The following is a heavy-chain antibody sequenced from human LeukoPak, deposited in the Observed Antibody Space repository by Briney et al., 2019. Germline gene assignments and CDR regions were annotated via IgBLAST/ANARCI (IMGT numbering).Heavy chain of an antibody. D-gene: IGHD2-8*01. J-gene: IGHJ3*02. Sequence: SQTLSLTCAISGDNVSSNSATWTWIRQSPSRGLEWLGRTYLRSKWYIDYALSVKGRVTINPDTTRNQFSLQLNFVTPEDTGLYYCTTGVLAFDIWGQGTMVTVSS. CDR1: GDNVSSNSAT. CDR2: TYLRSKWYI. CDR3: TTGVLAFDI. V-gene: IGHV6-1*01.